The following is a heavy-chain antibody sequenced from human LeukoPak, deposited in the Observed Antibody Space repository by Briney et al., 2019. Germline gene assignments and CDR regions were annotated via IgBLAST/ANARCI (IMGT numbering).Heavy chain of an antibody. CDR3: ARGIAAAGSKEFDY. V-gene: IGHV4-4*02. D-gene: IGHD6-13*01. CDR2: IYHSGSA. J-gene: IGHJ4*02. Sequence: SETLSLTCAVSGGSISSSNWWSWVRQPPGKGLEWIGEIYHSGSANYNPSLKSRVTISVDTSKNQFSLKLSSVTAADTAVYYCARGIAAAGSKEFDYWGQGTLVTVSS. CDR1: GGSISSSNW.